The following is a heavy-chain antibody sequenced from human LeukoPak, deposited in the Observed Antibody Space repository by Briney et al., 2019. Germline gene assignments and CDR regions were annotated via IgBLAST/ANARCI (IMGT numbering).Heavy chain of an antibody. D-gene: IGHD4-17*01. V-gene: IGHV4-34*01. Sequence: PSETLSLTCAVYGGSFSGYNWSWIRQPPGKGLEWIGEINHSGSTSYNPSLKSRVTISVDTSKNQFSLKLSSVTAADTAVYYCARPGAGAAYDYWGQGTLVTVSS. J-gene: IGHJ4*02. CDR3: ARPGAGAAYDY. CDR1: GGSFSGYN. CDR2: INHSGST.